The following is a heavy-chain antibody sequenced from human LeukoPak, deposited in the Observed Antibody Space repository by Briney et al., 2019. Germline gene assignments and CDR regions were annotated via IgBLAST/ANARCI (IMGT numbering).Heavy chain of an antibody. CDR1: GGTFSSYA. J-gene: IGHJ4*02. Sequence: GASVKVSCKASGGTFSSYAISWVRQAPGQGLEWMGRIIPILGIANYAQKFKGRVTITADKSTSTAYMELSSLRSEDTAGYYCARDLGMVRGVMRHFDYWGQGTLVTVSS. CDR2: IIPILGIA. D-gene: IGHD3-10*01. CDR3: ARDLGMVRGVMRHFDY. V-gene: IGHV1-69*04.